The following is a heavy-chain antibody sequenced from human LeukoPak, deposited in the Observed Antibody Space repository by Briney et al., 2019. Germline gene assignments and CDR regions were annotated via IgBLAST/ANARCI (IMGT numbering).Heavy chain of an antibody. V-gene: IGHV4-59*01. J-gene: IGHJ6*03. CDR3: ARDGGGLTGTTFNYYYYMDV. Sequence: SETLSLTCTVSGGSIISYYWSWIRQPPGKGLEWIGYIYYSGSTNYNPSLKSRVTTSVDTSKNQFSLKLSSVTAADTAVYYCARDGGGLTGTTFNYYYYMDVWGKGTTVTVSS. D-gene: IGHD1-7*01. CDR2: IYYSGST. CDR1: GGSIISYY.